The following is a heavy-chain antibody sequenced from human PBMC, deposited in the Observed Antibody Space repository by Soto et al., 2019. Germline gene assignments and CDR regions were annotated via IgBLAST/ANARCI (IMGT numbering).Heavy chain of an antibody. CDR1: GYTFTSYG. CDR3: ARGGVVVSATNRPTFDY. J-gene: IGHJ4*02. Sequence: QVQLVQSGAEVKKPGASVKVSCKASGYTFTSYGIRSVRQAPGQGLEWMGWISAYNGNTNYAQKPQGRVTMTTETSTSTAYRELRRLRSDDTAVYYCARGGVVVSATNRPTFDYWGQGTLVTVSS. CDR2: ISAYNGNT. D-gene: IGHD2-15*01. V-gene: IGHV1-18*01.